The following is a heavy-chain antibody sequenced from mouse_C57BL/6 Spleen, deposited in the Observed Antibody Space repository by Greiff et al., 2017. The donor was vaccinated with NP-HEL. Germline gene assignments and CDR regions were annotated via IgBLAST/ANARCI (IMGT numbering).Heavy chain of an antibody. CDR3: ARMTTVVERDAMDY. Sequence: EVKLVESGGGLVKPGGSLKLSCAASGITFSSYAMSWVRQTPEKRLEWVATISDGGSYTYYPDNVKGRFTISRDNAKNNLYLRMSHLKSEETAMYYSARMTTVVERDAMDYWGQGTSGTVSS. D-gene: IGHD1-1*01. J-gene: IGHJ4*01. CDR2: ISDGGSYT. CDR1: GITFSSYA. V-gene: IGHV5-4*03.